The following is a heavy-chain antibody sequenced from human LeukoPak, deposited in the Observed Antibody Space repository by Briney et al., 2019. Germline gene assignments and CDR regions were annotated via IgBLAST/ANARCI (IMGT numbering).Heavy chain of an antibody. Sequence: PGGSLRLACTASGFTFGDYAMSWLRQAPGKGVEWVSYISSSGSTIYYADSVKGRFTISTDNAKNSLYLQMNSLRAEDTAVYYCAELGITMIGGVWGKGTTVTISS. CDR1: GFTFGDYA. J-gene: IGHJ6*04. CDR2: ISSSGSTI. D-gene: IGHD3-10*02. CDR3: AELGITMIGGV. V-gene: IGHV3-48*03.